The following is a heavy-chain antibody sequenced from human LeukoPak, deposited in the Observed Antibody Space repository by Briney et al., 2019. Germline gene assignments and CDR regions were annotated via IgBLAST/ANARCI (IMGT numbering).Heavy chain of an antibody. Sequence: GGSLRLSCAASGFTFSDYYMSWIRQAPGKGLEWVSYIPSTSSYTSYADSVRGRFTISRDNAKNSLYLQMNSLRAEDTAVYYCARAANTAAGTPTLAIDYWGQGTLVTVSS. D-gene: IGHD6-13*01. CDR1: GFTFSDYY. CDR2: IPSTSSYT. J-gene: IGHJ4*02. CDR3: ARAANTAAGTPTLAIDY. V-gene: IGHV3-11*05.